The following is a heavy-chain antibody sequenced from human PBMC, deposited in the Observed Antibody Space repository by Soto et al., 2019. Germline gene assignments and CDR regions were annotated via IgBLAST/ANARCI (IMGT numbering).Heavy chain of an antibody. CDR1: GYTLTSYY. CDR2: INPSGGST. V-gene: IGHV1-46*03. D-gene: IGHD3-3*01. J-gene: IGHJ3*02. CDR3: ARDPRGYYDFWSGYSLNAFDI. Sequence: ASVKVSCKPFGYTLTSYYMHWVRQAPGQGLEWMGIINPSGGSTSYAQKFQDRVTMTRDTSTSTVYMELSSLRSEDTAVYYCARDPRGYYDFWSGYSLNAFDIWGQGTMVTVSS.